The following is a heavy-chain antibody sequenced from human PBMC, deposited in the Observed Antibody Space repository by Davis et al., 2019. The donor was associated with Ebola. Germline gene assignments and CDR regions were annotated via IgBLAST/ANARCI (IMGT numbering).Heavy chain of an antibody. V-gene: IGHV3-23*01. CDR2: ISASGGNT. CDR3: AKGSSGWPLDY. D-gene: IGHD6-19*01. Sequence: GGSLRLSCAASGFTFSSYAMSWVRQAPGKGLEWVSAISASGGNTFYADSVKGRFTVSRDNSKNTLYLQMNSLRVEDTAVYYCAKGSSGWPLDYWGQGTLVTVSS. J-gene: IGHJ4*02. CDR1: GFTFSSYA.